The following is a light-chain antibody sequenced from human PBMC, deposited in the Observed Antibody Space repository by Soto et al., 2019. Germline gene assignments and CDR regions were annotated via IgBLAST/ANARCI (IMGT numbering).Light chain of an antibody. CDR2: DAS. V-gene: IGKV1-5*01. J-gene: IGKJ4*01. CDR3: QQLSRYPST. Sequence: DIQMTQSPSTLSASVGDRVTITCRASQSISSYLAWYQQKPGKAPKVLIFDASSLESGVPSRFSGSGSGTEFTLSISGLQPDDFATYYCQQLSRYPSTFGGGTKVDIK. CDR1: QSISSY.